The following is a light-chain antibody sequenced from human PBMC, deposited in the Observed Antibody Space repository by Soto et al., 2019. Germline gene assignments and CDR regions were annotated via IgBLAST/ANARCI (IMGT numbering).Light chain of an antibody. J-gene: IGKJ2*01. Sequence: LGSGVPSRFSGGGCGSEFTLTISSLQPDDFATYYCLQHSSSSPYTFGQGTKLEIK. CDR3: LQHSSSSPYT. V-gene: IGKV1-5*03.